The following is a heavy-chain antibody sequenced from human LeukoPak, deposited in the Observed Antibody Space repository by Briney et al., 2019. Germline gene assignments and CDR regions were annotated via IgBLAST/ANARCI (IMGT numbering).Heavy chain of an antibody. CDR1: GYSFTTYW. J-gene: IGHJ1*01. V-gene: IGHV1-2*02. Sequence: GESLKISCKGSGYSFTTYWIGWVRQAPGQRLEWMGWINSNSGDTNYAQKFQGRVTMTRDTSISTVHIELSRLTSDDTAVYYCVRQISSYWGQGTLVTVSS. CDR2: INSNSGDT. D-gene: IGHD2/OR15-2a*01. CDR3: VRQISSY.